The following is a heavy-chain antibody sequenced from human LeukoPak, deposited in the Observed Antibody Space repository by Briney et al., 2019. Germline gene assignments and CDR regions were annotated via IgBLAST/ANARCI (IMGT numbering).Heavy chain of an antibody. CDR3: ARSRYSSGWSGTAKGIYFQH. CDR1: GFTASRNY. J-gene: IGHJ1*01. V-gene: IGHV3-53*01. CDR2: IYSGGAT. D-gene: IGHD6-19*01. Sequence: PGGSLRLSCAASGFTASRNYMTWVRQAPGKGLEWVSVIYSGGATYYADSVKGRFTISRDNSKNTLYLQMNSLRAEDTAVYYCARSRYSSGWSGTAKGIYFQHWGQGTLVTVSS.